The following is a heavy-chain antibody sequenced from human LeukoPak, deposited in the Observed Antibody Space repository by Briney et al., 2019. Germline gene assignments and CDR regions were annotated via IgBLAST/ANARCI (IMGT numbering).Heavy chain of an antibody. V-gene: IGHV4-39*07. CDR1: GGSISSSSYY. CDR2: IYYSGST. D-gene: IGHD1/OR15-1a*01. J-gene: IGHJ3*02. Sequence: SETLSLTCTVSGGSISSSSYYWGWIRQPPGKGLEWIGSIYYSGSTYYNPSLKSRVTISVDTSKNQFSLKLSSVTAADTAVYYCARGQQAWRDAFDIWGQGTMVTVSS. CDR3: ARGQQAWRDAFDI.